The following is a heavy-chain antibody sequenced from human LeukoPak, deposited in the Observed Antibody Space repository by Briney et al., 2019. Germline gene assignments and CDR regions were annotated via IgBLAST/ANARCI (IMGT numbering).Heavy chain of an antibody. CDR2: IKRKTDDGTT. D-gene: IGHD3-22*01. CDR1: GFTFSNAW. Sequence: GGSLRLSCAASGFTFSNAWMSWVRQAPGEGLEWVGRIKRKTDDGTTDYAAPVKGRFTISRDNSKNTLYLQMNSLRAEDTAVYYCAKHPSGYWNYFDYWGQGTLVTVSS. V-gene: IGHV3-15*01. CDR3: AKHPSGYWNYFDY. J-gene: IGHJ4*02.